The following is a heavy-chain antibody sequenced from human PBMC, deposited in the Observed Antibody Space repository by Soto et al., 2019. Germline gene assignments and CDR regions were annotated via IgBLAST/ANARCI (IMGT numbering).Heavy chain of an antibody. Sequence: SSETLSLTCAVSGGSISSSNWWSWVRQPPGKGLEWIGEIYHSGSTNYNPSLKSRVTISVDKSKNQFSLKLSSVTAADTAVYYCARLLIAAAGTGNDYWGQGTLVTVSS. D-gene: IGHD6-13*01. CDR3: ARLLIAAAGTGNDY. CDR2: IYHSGST. CDR1: GGSISSSNW. V-gene: IGHV4-4*02. J-gene: IGHJ4*02.